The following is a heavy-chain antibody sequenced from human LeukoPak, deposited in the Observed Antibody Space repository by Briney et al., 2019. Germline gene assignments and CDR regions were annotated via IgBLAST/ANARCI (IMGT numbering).Heavy chain of an antibody. CDR1: GFSSSDYW. D-gene: IGHD3-10*01. V-gene: IGHV3-74*01. J-gene: IGHJ5*02. Sequence: GGSLRLSCAASGFSSSDYWVHWVRHAPGKGLVWVSRMNSDGTTTNYADSVKGRFTISRDNAKNTLYLQMNGLRAEDTAVYYCARGRGPYGWFDPWGQGTLVTVSS. CDR2: MNSDGTTT. CDR3: ARGRGPYGWFDP.